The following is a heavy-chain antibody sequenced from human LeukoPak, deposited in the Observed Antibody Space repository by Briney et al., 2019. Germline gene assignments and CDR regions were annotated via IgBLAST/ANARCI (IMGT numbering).Heavy chain of an antibody. CDR1: GYTFTSYG. J-gene: IGHJ4*02. V-gene: IGHV1-2*06. CDR3: ASLGDDKGYSGYDSAFDY. CDR2: INPNSGGT. Sequence: ASVKVSCKASGYTFTSYGISWVRQAPGQGLEWMGRINPNSGGTNYAQKFQGRVTMTRDTSISTAYMELSRLRSDDTAVYYCASLGDDKGYSGYDSAFDYWGQGTLVTVSS. D-gene: IGHD5-12*01.